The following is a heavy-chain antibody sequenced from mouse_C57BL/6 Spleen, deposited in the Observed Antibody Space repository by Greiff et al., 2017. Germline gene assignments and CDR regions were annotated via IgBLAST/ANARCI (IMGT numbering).Heavy chain of an antibody. CDR3: ARGASNYAWFAY. CDR2: IDPSDSYT. J-gene: IGHJ3*01. Sequence: QVQLQQPGAELVKPGASVKLSCKASGYTFTSYWMQWVKQRPGQGLEWIGEIDPSDSYTNYNQKFKGKATLTVDTSSSTAYMQLSSLTSEDSAVYYCARGASNYAWFAYWGQGTLVTVSA. CDR1: GYTFTSYW. D-gene: IGHD2-5*01. V-gene: IGHV1-50*01.